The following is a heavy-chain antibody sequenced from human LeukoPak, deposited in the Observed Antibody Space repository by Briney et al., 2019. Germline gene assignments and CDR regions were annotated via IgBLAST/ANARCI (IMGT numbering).Heavy chain of an antibody. D-gene: IGHD3-3*01. J-gene: IGHJ4*02. CDR2: IYYSGST. CDR3: AREVYDFWSGSFDY. Sequence: PSETLSLTCTVSGGSVSSGSYYWSWIRQPPGKGLEWIGYIYYSGSTNYNPSLKSRVTISVDTSKNQFSLKLSSVTAADTAVYYCAREVYDFWSGSFDYWGQGTLVTVSS. V-gene: IGHV4-61*01. CDR1: GGSVSSGSYY.